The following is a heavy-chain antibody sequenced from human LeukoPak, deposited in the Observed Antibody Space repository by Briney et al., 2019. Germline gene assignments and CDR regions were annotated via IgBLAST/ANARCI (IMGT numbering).Heavy chain of an antibody. CDR2: IHHSGGT. V-gene: IGHV4-34*01. D-gene: IGHD3-10*01. Sequence: SETLSLTCAVYGGSFSGYYWSWIRQPPGKGLEWIGGIHHSGGTNYNPSLKSRVNMSVDTSQSQFSLKLTSVTAADTAVYYCARSNVLLWFGEPRAPWDYWGQGTLVIVSS. CDR3: ARSNVLLWFGEPRAPWDY. CDR1: GGSFSGYY. J-gene: IGHJ4*02.